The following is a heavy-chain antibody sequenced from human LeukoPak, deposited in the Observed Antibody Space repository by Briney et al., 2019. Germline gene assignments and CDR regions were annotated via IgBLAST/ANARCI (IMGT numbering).Heavy chain of an antibody. CDR1: GGSISSSSYY. CDR2: IHYSGST. D-gene: IGHD2-2*01. CDR3: ARARCSSTSCPFDY. Sequence: SETLSLTCTVSGGSISSSSYYWGWIRQPPGKGLEWIGTIHYSGSTYHNPSLKSRVTISVDTSKNQFSLKLSSVTAADTAVYYCARARCSSTSCPFDYWGQGTLVTVSS. J-gene: IGHJ4*02. V-gene: IGHV4-39*07.